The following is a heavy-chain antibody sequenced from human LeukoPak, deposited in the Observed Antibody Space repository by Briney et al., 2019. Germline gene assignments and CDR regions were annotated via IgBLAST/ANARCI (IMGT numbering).Heavy chain of an antibody. J-gene: IGHJ5*02. Sequence: GASVKVSCKASGYTFTSYDFNWVRQATGQRPEWMGWMSPNSGDTGYAQKFQGRATMTRDTSTSTVYMELSSLRSEDTAVYYCARAGCSGGSCYSSWFDPWGQGTLVTVSS. CDR3: ARAGCSGGSCYSSWFDP. CDR1: GYTFTSYD. V-gene: IGHV1-8*01. CDR2: MSPNSGDT. D-gene: IGHD2-15*01.